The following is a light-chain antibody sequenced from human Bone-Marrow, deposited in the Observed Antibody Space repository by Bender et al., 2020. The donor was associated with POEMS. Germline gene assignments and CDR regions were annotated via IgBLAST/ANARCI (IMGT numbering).Light chain of an antibody. CDR2: EGS. J-gene: IGLJ3*02. CDR3: CSYAGSSTPWV. Sequence: QSALTQPPSASGSPGQSVTLSCTGTSSDIGDYDYVSWFQQHPGKAPKLMIYEGSKRPSGVSNRFSGSKSGNTASLTISGLQAEDEADYYCCSYAGSSTPWVFGGGTKLTVL. CDR1: SSDIGDYDY. V-gene: IGLV2-23*01.